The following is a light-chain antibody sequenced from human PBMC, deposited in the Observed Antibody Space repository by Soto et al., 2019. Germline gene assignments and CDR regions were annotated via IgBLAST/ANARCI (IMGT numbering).Light chain of an antibody. CDR2: DAS. CDR3: QQRSNWPPIT. CDR1: QSVKTF. J-gene: IGKJ5*01. V-gene: IGKV3-11*01. Sequence: EKVMTQSPVTLSVFPGQRATLPCRASQSVKTFLVWYQHRPGQAPRVLIYDASHRASGIPARFSGSGSGTDFTLTISSLEPEDAALYYCQQRSNWPPITFGQGTRLEIK.